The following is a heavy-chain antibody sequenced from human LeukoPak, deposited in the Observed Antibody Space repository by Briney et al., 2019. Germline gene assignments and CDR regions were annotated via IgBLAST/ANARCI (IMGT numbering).Heavy chain of an antibody. D-gene: IGHD3-22*01. J-gene: IGHJ6*03. CDR2: IGTAGDT. CDR1: GFTFSSYD. CDR3: AKDGGGYYPSYYYYMDV. V-gene: IGHV3-13*01. Sequence: PGGSLRLSCAASGFTFSSYDMHWVRQATGKGLEWVSAIGTAGDTYYPGSVKGRFTISRDNAKNSLYLQMNSLRAEDTAVYYCAKDGGGYYPSYYYYMDVWGKGTTVTISS.